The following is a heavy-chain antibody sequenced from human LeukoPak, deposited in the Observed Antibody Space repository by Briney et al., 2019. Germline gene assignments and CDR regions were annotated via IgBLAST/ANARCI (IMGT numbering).Heavy chain of an antibody. Sequence: GGSLRLSCAASGFTFSSYEMNWVRQAPGKGLEWVSYISSSGSTIYYADSVKGRFTISRDNAKNSLYLQMHSLRAEDTAVYYCSRLSAMLRGPEPFYYFEYWGQGILVTVSS. J-gene: IGHJ4*02. D-gene: IGHD3-10*01. V-gene: IGHV3-48*03. CDR3: SRLSAMLRGPEPFYYFEY. CDR1: GFTFSSYE. CDR2: ISSSGSTI.